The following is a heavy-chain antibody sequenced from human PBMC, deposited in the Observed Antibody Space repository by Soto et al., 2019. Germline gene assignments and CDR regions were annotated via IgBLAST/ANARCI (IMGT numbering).Heavy chain of an antibody. V-gene: IGHV1-69*13. J-gene: IGHJ6*02. Sequence: SVKVSCKASGGTFSSYAISWVRQAPGQGLEWMGGIIPIFGTANYAQKFQGRVTITADESTSTAYMELSSLRSEDTAVYYCARDRSSYYGSGSYYTYYYYYGMDVWGQGTTVTVS. D-gene: IGHD3-10*01. CDR3: ARDRSSYYGSGSYYTYYYYYGMDV. CDR1: GGTFSSYA. CDR2: IIPIFGTA.